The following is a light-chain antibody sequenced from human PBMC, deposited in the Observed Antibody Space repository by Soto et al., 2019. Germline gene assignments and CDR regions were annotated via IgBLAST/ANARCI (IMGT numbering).Light chain of an antibody. CDR3: QQRSDWPPYS. J-gene: IGKJ2*01. Sequence: EIVLTQSPATLSLSPGERATLPCRASQSVSSYLAWYQLKPGQAPRLLIYDASNRATGIPARFSGSGSGTDFTLTISSLEPEDFAVYYCQQRSDWPPYSFGQGTKLEIK. V-gene: IGKV3-11*01. CDR1: QSVSSY. CDR2: DAS.